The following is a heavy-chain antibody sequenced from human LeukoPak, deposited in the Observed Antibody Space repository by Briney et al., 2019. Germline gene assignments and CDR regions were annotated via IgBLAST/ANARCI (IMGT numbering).Heavy chain of an antibody. CDR2: ISGSGGST. J-gene: IGHJ5*02. V-gene: IGHV3-23*01. CDR3: AKDPKTSLYSSGWYSNWFDP. CDR1: GFSFSNYA. D-gene: IGHD6-19*01. Sequence: GGSLRLSCVSSGFSFSNYAMSWVRQAPGKGLEWVSSISGSGGSTHYADSVKGRFTISRDNSKNTLYLQMNSLRAEDTAVYYCAKDPKTSLYSSGWYSNWFDPWGQGTLVTVSS.